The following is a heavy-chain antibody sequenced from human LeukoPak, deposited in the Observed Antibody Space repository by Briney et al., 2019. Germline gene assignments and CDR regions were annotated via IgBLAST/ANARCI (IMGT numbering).Heavy chain of an antibody. J-gene: IGHJ4*02. CDR3: ARGVVAGTFDY. Sequence: PGGSLRLSCAASGFTFSSYNMNWVRQAPGKGLEWVSSIRSSSSYIYYADSVKGRFTISRDNAKNSLYLQMNSLRAEDTAVYYCARGVVAGTFDYWGQGTLVTVSS. CDR2: IRSSSSYI. V-gene: IGHV3-21*01. CDR1: GFTFSSYN. D-gene: IGHD6-19*01.